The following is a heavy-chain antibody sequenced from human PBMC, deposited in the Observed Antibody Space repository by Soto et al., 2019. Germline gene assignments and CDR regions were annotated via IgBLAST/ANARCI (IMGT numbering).Heavy chain of an antibody. CDR2: IYYTGST. J-gene: IGHJ6*02. Sequence: QVQLQESGPGLVKPSQTLSLICTVSGGSINSGGYYWSWIRQLPGKGLEWIGYIYYTGSTYYNPSLKSRITISVDTSANQFSLKLSSVTATDTAIYVSARVFKTRSFYYGMDDWGQGTAVAVSS. V-gene: IGHV4-31*03. D-gene: IGHD1-26*01. CDR3: ARVFKTRSFYYGMDD. CDR1: GGSINSGGYY.